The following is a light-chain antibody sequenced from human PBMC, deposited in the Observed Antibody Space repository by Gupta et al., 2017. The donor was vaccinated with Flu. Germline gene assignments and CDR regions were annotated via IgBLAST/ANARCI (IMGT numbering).Light chain of an antibody. Sequence: SALPQPPPVAGSPVPSTTISCTGTSSDVGGYNYVSWYQQHPGKAPKLMIYEVSKRPSGVAIRFSGSKSGNTASLTISGLQAEDEADYYCSSYTSSSNVVFGGGTKLTVL. CDR2: EVS. CDR3: SSYTSSSNVV. V-gene: IGLV2-14*01. CDR1: SSDVGGYNY. J-gene: IGLJ2*01.